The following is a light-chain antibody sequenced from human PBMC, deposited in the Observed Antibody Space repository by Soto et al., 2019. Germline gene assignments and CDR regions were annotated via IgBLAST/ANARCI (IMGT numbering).Light chain of an antibody. CDR1: QSIRTW. V-gene: IGKV3-20*01. Sequence: TQSPSTLSASVGDRVTITCRASQSIRTWLAWYQQKPGQAPRLLIYGASSRATGIPDRFSGSGSGTDFTLTISRLEPGDFAVYYCQHFGGTTFTFGQGTRLEIK. J-gene: IGKJ5*01. CDR3: QHFGGTTFT. CDR2: GAS.